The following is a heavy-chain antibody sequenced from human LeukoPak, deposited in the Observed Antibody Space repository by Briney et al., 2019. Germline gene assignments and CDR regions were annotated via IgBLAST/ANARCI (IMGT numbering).Heavy chain of an antibody. CDR3: AREGSSGWYDLGAFDI. D-gene: IGHD6-19*01. V-gene: IGHV1-69*05. CDR1: GGTFSSYA. CDR2: IIPIFGTA. Sequence: GASVKASCKASGGTFSSYAISWVRQAPGQGLEWMGRIIPIFGTANYAQKFQGRVTITTDESTSTAYMELSSLRSEDTAVYYCAREGSSGWYDLGAFDIWGQGTMVTVSS. J-gene: IGHJ3*02.